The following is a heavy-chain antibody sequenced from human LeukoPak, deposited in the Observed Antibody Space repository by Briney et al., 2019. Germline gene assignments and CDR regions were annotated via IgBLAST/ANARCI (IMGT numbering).Heavy chain of an antibody. CDR3: AREGVVVPAAAFEYYFDY. D-gene: IGHD2-2*01. CDR2: ISYDGSNK. CDR1: GFTFSSYA. V-gene: IGHV3-30-3*01. Sequence: PGGSLRLSCAASGFTFSSYAMHWVRQAPGKGLEWVAVISYDGSNKYYADSVKGRFTISRDNSKNTLYLQMNSLRAEDTAVYYCAREGVVVPAAAFEYYFDYWGQGTLVTVSS. J-gene: IGHJ4*02.